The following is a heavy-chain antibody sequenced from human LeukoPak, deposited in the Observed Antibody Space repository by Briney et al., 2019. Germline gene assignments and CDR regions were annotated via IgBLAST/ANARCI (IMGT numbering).Heavy chain of an antibody. CDR3: AKGSKLVVITRDHYMAV. V-gene: IGHV3-30*02. J-gene: IGHJ6*03. CDR1: GFTFSSYG. Sequence: GGSLRLTCAASGFTFSSYGMHSVRPAPGKGLERVASIRHDGSNKYYADSVKGRFTISRDNSKNTLYLQMNSLRAGDTAVYYCAKGSKLVVITRDHYMAVWGKGTTVTISS. D-gene: IGHD3-22*01. CDR2: IRHDGSNK.